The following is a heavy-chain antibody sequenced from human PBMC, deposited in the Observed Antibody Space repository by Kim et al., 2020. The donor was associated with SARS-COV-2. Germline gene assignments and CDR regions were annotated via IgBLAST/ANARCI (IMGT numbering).Heavy chain of an antibody. V-gene: IGHV3-7*01. D-gene: IGHD6-13*01. Sequence: GGSLRLSCAASGFTFRRYWMSWVRQAPGKGLEWVANIKEDGSEKYYVDSVKGRFTISRDNAKNSLFLQMNSLRAEDAAVYYCGRDYSDWGQGTQVTVSS. J-gene: IGHJ4*02. CDR3: GRDYSD. CDR1: GFTFRRYW. CDR2: IKEDGSEK.